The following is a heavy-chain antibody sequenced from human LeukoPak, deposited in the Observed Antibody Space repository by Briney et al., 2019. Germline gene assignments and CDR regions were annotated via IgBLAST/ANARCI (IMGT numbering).Heavy chain of an antibody. Sequence: ASVKVSCKASGYTFTSYYMHWVRQAPGQGLEWMGIINPSGGSTSYVQKFQGRVTMTRDMSTSTVYMELSSLRSEDTAVYYCARVHGGATTSHYYMDVWGKGTTVTVSS. CDR3: ARVHGGATTSHYYMDV. CDR1: GYTFTSYY. J-gene: IGHJ6*03. D-gene: IGHD1-26*01. V-gene: IGHV1-46*01. CDR2: INPSGGST.